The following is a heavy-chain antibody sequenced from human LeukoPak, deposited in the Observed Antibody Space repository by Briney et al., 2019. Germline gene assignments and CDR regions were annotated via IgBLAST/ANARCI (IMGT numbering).Heavy chain of an antibody. CDR3: ASRTIGYHFDY. CDR2: INHSGST. CDR1: GGSFSGYY. V-gene: IGHV4-34*01. D-gene: IGHD2-2*01. Sequence: SETLSLTCAVYGGSFSGYYWSWIRQPPGKGLEWIGEINHSGSTNYNPSLKSRVTISVDTSKNQFSLKLSSVTAADTAVYYCASRTIGYHFDYWGQGTLVTVSS. J-gene: IGHJ4*02.